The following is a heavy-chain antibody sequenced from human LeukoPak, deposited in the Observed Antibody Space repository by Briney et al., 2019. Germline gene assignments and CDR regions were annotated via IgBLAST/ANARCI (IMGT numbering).Heavy chain of an antibody. D-gene: IGHD3-16*02. CDR1: AFTVSSNH. J-gene: IGHJ4*02. Sequence: PGESLRLSCAASAFTVSSNHMSWVRQPPGKGLEWVSLIYSGGGTYYAHSLKGRFTISRDNSKNTLYLQMNSLRVEDTAVYYCARGPISSLAFDYWGQGTLVTVSS. CDR2: IYSGGGT. CDR3: ARGPISSLAFDY. V-gene: IGHV3-66*01.